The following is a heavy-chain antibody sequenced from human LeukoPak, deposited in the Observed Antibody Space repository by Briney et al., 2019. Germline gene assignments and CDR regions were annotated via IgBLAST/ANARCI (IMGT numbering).Heavy chain of an antibody. Sequence: ASVKVSCKASGYTFTGYYMHWVRQAPGQGLEWMGWINPNSGGTNYAQKFQGWVTMTRDTSISTAYVELSRLRSDDTAVYYCARDCSSTSIRESVAFDIWGQGTMVTVSS. CDR3: ARDCSSTSIRESVAFDI. CDR1: GYTFTGYY. V-gene: IGHV1-2*04. J-gene: IGHJ3*02. D-gene: IGHD2-2*01. CDR2: INPNSGGT.